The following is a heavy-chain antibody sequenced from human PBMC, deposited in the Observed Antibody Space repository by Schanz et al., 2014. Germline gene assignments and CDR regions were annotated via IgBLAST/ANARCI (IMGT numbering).Heavy chain of an antibody. J-gene: IGHJ4*02. D-gene: IGHD6-13*01. CDR3: AKEKEEVAADGSFFDY. CDR1: GITLSGYG. V-gene: IGHV3-30*18. CDR2: ISFDGRNT. Sequence: VQLLESGGTVVRPGGSLRLSCAASGITLSGYGLHWVRQAPGKGLEWVGFISFDGRNTGYAHSVKGRFTISRDNSKNTVNLQMNSLRAEDTAVYYCAKEKEEVAADGSFFDYWGQGTLVTVSS.